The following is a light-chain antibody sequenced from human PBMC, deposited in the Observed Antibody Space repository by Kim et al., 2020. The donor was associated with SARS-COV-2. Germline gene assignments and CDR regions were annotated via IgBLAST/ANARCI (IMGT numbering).Light chain of an antibody. Sequence: VSPGQTASITCSGDKLGDKYACWYQQKPGQSPVLVIYQDSKRPSGIPERFSGSNSGNTATLTISGTQAMDEADYYCQAWDSSTVVFGVGTQLTFL. CDR2: QDS. J-gene: IGLJ2*01. CDR3: QAWDSSTVV. CDR1: KLGDKY. V-gene: IGLV3-1*01.